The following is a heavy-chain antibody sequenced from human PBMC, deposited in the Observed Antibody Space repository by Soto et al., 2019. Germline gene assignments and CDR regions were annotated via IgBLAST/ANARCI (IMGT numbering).Heavy chain of an antibody. D-gene: IGHD3-22*01. CDR2: ISAYNGNT. CDR3: ARRRYYDSSGYQDY. Sequence: ASVKVSFKASGYTFTSYGISWVRQAPGQGLEWMGWISAYNGNTNYAQKLQGRVTMTTDTSTSTAYMELRSLRSDDTAVYYCARRRYYDSSGYQDYWGQGTLVTVSS. V-gene: IGHV1-18*04. CDR1: GYTFTSYG. J-gene: IGHJ4*02.